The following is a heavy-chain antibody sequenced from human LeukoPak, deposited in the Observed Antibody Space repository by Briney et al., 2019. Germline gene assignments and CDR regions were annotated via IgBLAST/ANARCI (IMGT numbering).Heavy chain of an antibody. D-gene: IGHD3-9*01. CDR3: ARHDFAILTGYHKRNWFDP. J-gene: IGHJ5*02. Sequence: SETLSLTCAVYGGSFSGYYWSWIRQPPGKGLEWIGEINHSGSTNYNPSLKSRVTISVDTSKNQFSLKLSSVTAADTAVYYCARHDFAILTGYHKRNWFDPWGQGTLVTVSS. CDR1: GGSFSGYY. V-gene: IGHV4-34*01. CDR2: INHSGST.